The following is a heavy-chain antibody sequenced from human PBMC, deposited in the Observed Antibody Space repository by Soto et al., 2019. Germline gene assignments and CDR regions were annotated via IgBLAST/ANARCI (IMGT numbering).Heavy chain of an antibody. CDR3: AIGSTFSGEFEF. V-gene: IGHV1-69*01. D-gene: IGHD1-26*01. CDR2: FVPIVGTA. CDR1: RGSFSSYA. Sequence: QVPLGQSGAEVKKPGSSVKVSCKASRGSFSSYAITWVRQAPGQGLEWMGGFVPIVGTADYAQKFQGRVTITADESTNTAYMELSSLRSEDTAVYYCAIGSTFSGEFEFWGQGTLVTVSS. J-gene: IGHJ4*02.